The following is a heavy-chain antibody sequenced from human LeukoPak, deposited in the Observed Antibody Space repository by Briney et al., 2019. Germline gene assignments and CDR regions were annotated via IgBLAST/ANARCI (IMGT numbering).Heavy chain of an antibody. J-gene: IGHJ4*03. D-gene: IGHD6-13*01. CDR3: AKVEYTSSWYRFDY. CDR1: GFTFDDYA. V-gene: IGHV3-9*01. Sequence: GRSLRLSCAASGFTFDDYAMHWVRQAPGKGLEWVSGISWSSGNIGYADSVKGRFTISRDNAKNSLYLQMNSLRADDTALYYCAKVEYTSSWYRFDYWGQGTTVTVSS. CDR2: ISWSSGNI.